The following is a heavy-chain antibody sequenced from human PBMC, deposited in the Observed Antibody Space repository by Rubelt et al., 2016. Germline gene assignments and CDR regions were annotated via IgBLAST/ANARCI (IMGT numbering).Heavy chain of an antibody. CDR1: YA. CDR3: ARDLQGYASY. V-gene: IGHV3-30*04. CDR2: VSYDGSNK. D-gene: IGHD2-8*01. J-gene: IGHJ4*02. Sequence: YAMHWVRQAPGKGLEWVAVVSYDGSNKYYADSVKGRFTISRDNSKNTLYLQMNSLRAEDTAVYYCARDLQGYASYWGQGTLVTVSS.